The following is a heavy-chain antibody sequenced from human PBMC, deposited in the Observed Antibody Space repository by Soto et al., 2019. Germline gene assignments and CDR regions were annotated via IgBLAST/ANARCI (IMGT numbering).Heavy chain of an antibody. J-gene: IGHJ3*02. Sequence: ESSVKVSCKASGYTFTSYDINWVRQATGQGLEWMGWMNPNSGNTGYAQKFQGRVTMTRNTSISTAYMELSSLRSEDTAVYYCAKHTYDYDSSGYYSAFDIWGQGTMVTVSS. CDR2: MNPNSGNT. CDR1: GYTFTSYD. CDR3: AKHTYDYDSSGYYSAFDI. D-gene: IGHD3-22*01. V-gene: IGHV1-8*01.